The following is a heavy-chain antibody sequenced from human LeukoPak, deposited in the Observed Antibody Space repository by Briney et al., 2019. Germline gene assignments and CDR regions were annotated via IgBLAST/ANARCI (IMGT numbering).Heavy chain of an antibody. CDR2: IWYDGSNK. CDR1: GFTFSSYG. Sequence: GGSLRLSCAASGFTFSSYGMHWVRQAPGEGLEWVAVIWYDGSNKYYADSVKGRFTISRDNSKNTLYLQMNSLRAEDTAVYYCARDGDYYGSGSYYAPEVDYWGQGTLVTVSS. CDR3: ARDGDYYGSGSYYAPEVDY. J-gene: IGHJ4*02. D-gene: IGHD3-10*01. V-gene: IGHV3-33*01.